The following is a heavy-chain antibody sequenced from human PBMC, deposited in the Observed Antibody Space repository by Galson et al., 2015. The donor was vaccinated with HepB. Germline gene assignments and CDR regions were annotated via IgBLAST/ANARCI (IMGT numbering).Heavy chain of an antibody. CDR1: GGSFSGYY. Sequence: SETLSLTCAVYGGSFSGYYWNWIRQPPGKGLEWIGEINHSGRANYNPSLKSRVTFSVDTSNSNFSLRLRSVTAADTAVYYCARRAPTSLLGVAQGLSPRGQGSLVTVSA. V-gene: IGHV4-34*01. D-gene: IGHD3-3*01. CDR2: INHSGRA. J-gene: IGHJ5*02. CDR3: ARRAPTSLLGVAQGLSP.